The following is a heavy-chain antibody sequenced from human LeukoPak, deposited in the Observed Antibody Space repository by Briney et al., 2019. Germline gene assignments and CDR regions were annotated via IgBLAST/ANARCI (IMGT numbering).Heavy chain of an antibody. Sequence: GGSLRLSCAASGFIFTTSYMHLVRQAPGKGLVWVSRINSDGSSTTYADSVKGRFTISRDNAKNTLYLQMNSLRAEDTAVYYCASRTGVYWGQGTLVTVSS. J-gene: IGHJ4*02. CDR1: GFIFTTSY. CDR3: ASRTGVY. CDR2: INSDGSST. V-gene: IGHV3-74*01. D-gene: IGHD1-14*01.